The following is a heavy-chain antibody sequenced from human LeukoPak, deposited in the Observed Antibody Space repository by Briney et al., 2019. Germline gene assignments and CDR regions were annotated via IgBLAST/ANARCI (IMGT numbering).Heavy chain of an antibody. CDR1: GFSLSTSGVG. CDR3: ARRVDYGSSPDFDY. D-gene: IGHD3-10*01. V-gene: IGHV2-5*01. J-gene: IGHJ4*02. CDR2: IYWNDDK. Sequence: SGPTLVKPTQTLTLTCTFSGFSLSTSGVGVGWIRQPPGKALEWLALIYWNDDKRYSPSLKSRLTITKDTSKNQVVLTMTNMDPVDTATYYCARRVDYGSSPDFDYWGQGTLVTVSS.